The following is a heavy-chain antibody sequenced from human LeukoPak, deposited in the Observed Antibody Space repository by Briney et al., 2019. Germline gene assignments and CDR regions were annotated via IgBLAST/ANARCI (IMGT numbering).Heavy chain of an antibody. CDR3: ARGYYDILTGQDLDY. CDR2: IVPMFGTT. Sequence: ASVKVSCKASGGTFNNHAFTWVRQAPGQGLEWMGGIVPMFGTTNYAQKLQGRVTMTTDTSTSTAYMELRSLRSDDTAVYYCARGYYDILTGQDLDYWGQGTLVTVSS. CDR1: GGTFNNHA. D-gene: IGHD3-9*01. J-gene: IGHJ4*02. V-gene: IGHV1-69*05.